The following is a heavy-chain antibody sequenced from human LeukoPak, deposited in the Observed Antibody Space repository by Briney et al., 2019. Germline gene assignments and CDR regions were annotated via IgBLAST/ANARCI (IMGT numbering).Heavy chain of an antibody. D-gene: IGHD3-10*02. CDR1: GFTFSSYE. J-gene: IGHJ6*04. Sequence: GGSLRLSCAASGFTFSSYEMNWVRQAPGKRLEWVSYISSSSSTIYYTNSVKGRFTISRDNAKNSLYLHMNSLRAEDTAVYYCAELGITMIGGVWGKGTTVTISS. V-gene: IGHV3-48*03. CDR3: AELGITMIGGV. CDR2: ISSSSSTI.